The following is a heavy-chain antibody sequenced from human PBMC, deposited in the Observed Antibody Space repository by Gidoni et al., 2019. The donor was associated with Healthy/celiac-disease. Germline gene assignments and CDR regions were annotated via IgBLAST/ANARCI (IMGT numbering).Heavy chain of an antibody. J-gene: IGHJ6*02. V-gene: IGHV3-33*01. Sequence: QVQLVESGGGVVQPGRSLRLSCAASGFPFSSYGMHWVRQAPGKGLEWVAVIWYDGSNKYYADSVKGRFTISRDNSKNTLYLQMNSLRAEDTAVYYCARDRENYYYYGMDVWGQGTTVTVSS. D-gene: IGHD1-26*01. CDR2: IWYDGSNK. CDR1: GFPFSSYG. CDR3: ARDRENYYYYGMDV.